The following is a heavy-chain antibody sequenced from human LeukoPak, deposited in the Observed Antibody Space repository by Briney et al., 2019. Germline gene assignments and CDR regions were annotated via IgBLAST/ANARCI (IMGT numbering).Heavy chain of an antibody. CDR1: GFTFSSYW. Sequence: GGSLRLSCAASGFTFSSYWMSWVRQAPGKGLEWVATIKRDGSEKYYVDPVKGRFTVSRDNAKNSLYLQMNSLRADDTAVYYCARLSGDITVFDFWGQGTLVTVSS. CDR2: IKRDGSEK. D-gene: IGHD1-20*01. V-gene: IGHV3-7*01. J-gene: IGHJ4*02. CDR3: ARLSGDITVFDF.